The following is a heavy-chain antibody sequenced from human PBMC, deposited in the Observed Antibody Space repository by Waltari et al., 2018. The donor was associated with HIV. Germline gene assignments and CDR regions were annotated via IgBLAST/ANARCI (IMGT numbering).Heavy chain of an antibody. J-gene: IGHJ6*02. D-gene: IGHD1-1*01. CDR1: NASFETYY. CDR2: VKYDGQR. Sequence: QVQLEQWGAGVVRPSETLSVTCAVYNASFETYYGTWVRQAPGKGLAGIGEVKYDGQRFDSPSLESRVSAFLDASKRQFSLRLTSATAADTAVYFCVRGPNWQLGGLDVWGRGTTVIVSS. CDR3: VRGPNWQLGGLDV. V-gene: IGHV4-34*02.